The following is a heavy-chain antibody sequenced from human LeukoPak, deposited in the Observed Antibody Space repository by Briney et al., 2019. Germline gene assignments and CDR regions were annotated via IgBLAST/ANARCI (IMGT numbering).Heavy chain of an antibody. V-gene: IGHV4-30-2*01. J-gene: IGHJ5*02. CDR1: GGSISSGGYY. CDR2: IYHSGST. D-gene: IGHD6-6*01. CDR3: AREGIAARPWFDP. Sequence: SETLSLTCTVSGGSISSGGYYWSWIRQPPGKGLEWIGYIYHSGSTYYNPSLKSRVTISVDRSKNQFSLKLSSVTAADTAVYYCAREGIAARPWFDPWGQGTLVTVSS.